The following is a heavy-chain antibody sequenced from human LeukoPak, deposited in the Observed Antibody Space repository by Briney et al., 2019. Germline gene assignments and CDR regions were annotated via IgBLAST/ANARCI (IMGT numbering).Heavy chain of an antibody. Sequence: GGSLRLSCAASGFTFSSYAMSWVRQAPGKGLEWVAVIWYGGSNKYYADSVKGRFTISRDNSKNTLYLQMNSLRAEDTAVYYCAKGTTYYYDSSGSRREYYMDVWGKGTTVTVSS. CDR1: GFTFSSYA. J-gene: IGHJ6*03. D-gene: IGHD3-22*01. CDR2: IWYGGSNK. CDR3: AKGTTYYYDSSGSRREYYMDV. V-gene: IGHV3-30*02.